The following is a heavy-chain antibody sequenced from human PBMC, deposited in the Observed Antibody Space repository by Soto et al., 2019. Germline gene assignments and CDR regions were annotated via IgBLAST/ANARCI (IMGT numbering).Heavy chain of an antibody. J-gene: IGHJ6*02. CDR2: IYHSGST. Sequence: PSETLSLTCAVSGGSISSSNWWSWVRQPPGKGLEWIGEIYHSGSTNYNPSLKSRVTISVDKSKNQFSLKLSSVTAADTAVYYCAREDHPHYYYGMDVWGQGTTVTVSS. CDR3: AREDHPHYYYGMDV. V-gene: IGHV4-4*02. CDR1: GGSISSSNW.